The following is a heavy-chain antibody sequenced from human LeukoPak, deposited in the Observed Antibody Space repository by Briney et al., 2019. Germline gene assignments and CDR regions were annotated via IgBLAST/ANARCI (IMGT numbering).Heavy chain of an antibody. CDR1: GGSINNYY. J-gene: IGHJ3*02. D-gene: IGHD2-15*01. CDR2: IYYSGGT. Sequence: SETLSLTCVVSGGSINNYYWTWIRQPPGKGLEWIGYIYYSGGTNLNPSLKSRVIISVDTSKNQFSLKLSSVTAADTAVYYCGVGTVLHDAFDIWGQGTMVTVSS. V-gene: IGHV4-59*08. CDR3: GVGTVLHDAFDI.